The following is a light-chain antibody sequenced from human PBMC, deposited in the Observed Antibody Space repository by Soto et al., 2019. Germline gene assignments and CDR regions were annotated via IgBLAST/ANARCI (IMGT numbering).Light chain of an antibody. J-gene: IGLJ2*01. CDR1: SSDVGGYNY. V-gene: IGLV2-14*01. CDR3: SSYTRSSTLVV. Sequence: QSALTQPASVSGSPGQSITISCTGTSSDVGGYNYVSWYQQHPGKAPKLIIYDVSNRPSGVSNRFSGSKSGNTASLTIAGLQAEDEADYYCSSYTRSSTLVVFGGGTQLTVL. CDR2: DVS.